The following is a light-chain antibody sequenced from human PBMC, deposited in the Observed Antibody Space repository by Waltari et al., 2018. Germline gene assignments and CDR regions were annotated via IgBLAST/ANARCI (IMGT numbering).Light chain of an antibody. CDR1: QSITRY. CDR3: QQSYDTPRGLS. V-gene: IGKV1-39*01. Sequence: DIQMTQSPSSLSASVGDRVTITCRASQSITRYLNWYQQTPGKAPKRRIYAASTLHSGVPSRFSGSGSGTDFTLTISRRQPEDFATYYGQQSYDTPRGLSFGGGTNVELK. CDR2: AAS. J-gene: IGKJ4*01.